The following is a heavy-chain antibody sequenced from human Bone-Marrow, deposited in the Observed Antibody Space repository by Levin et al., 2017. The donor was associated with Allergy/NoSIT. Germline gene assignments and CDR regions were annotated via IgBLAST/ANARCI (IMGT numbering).Heavy chain of an antibody. J-gene: IGHJ4*02. CDR1: GFTFSSYD. CDR3: ATEAIYRAMIVVVITRGPFDY. D-gene: IGHD3-22*01. Sequence: LSLTCAASGFTFSSYDMHWVRQATGKGLEWVSAIGTAGDTYYPGSVKGRFTISRENAKNSLYLQMNSLRAGDTAVYYCATEAIYRAMIVVVITRGPFDYWGQGTLVTVSS. CDR2: IGTAGDT. V-gene: IGHV3-13*01.